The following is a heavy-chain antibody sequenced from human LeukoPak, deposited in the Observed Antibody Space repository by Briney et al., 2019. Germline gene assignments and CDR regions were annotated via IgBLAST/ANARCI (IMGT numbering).Heavy chain of an antibody. D-gene: IGHD3-10*02. J-gene: IGHJ4*02. CDR1: GGSISSYY. Sequence: SETLSLTCTVSGGSISSYYWSWIRQPPGKGLEWIGYIYYSGSTNYNPSLKSRVTISVDTSKNQFSLKLSSVTAADTAVYYCARDVMVTMYADWGQGTLVTVSS. CDR3: ARDVMVTMYAD. CDR2: IYYSGST. V-gene: IGHV4-59*12.